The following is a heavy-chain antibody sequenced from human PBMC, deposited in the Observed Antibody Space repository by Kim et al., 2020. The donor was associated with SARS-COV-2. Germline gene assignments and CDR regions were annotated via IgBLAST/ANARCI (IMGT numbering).Heavy chain of an antibody. Sequence: SETLSLTCTVSGGSISSYYWSWIRQPPGKGLEWIGYIYYSGSTNYNPSLKSRVTISVDTSKNQFSLKLSSVTAADTAVYYCARGPTGRSGYYGYWGQGTL. CDR2: IYYSGST. D-gene: IGHD3-22*01. V-gene: IGHV4-59*13. J-gene: IGHJ4*02. CDR1: GGSISSYY. CDR3: ARGPTGRSGYYGY.